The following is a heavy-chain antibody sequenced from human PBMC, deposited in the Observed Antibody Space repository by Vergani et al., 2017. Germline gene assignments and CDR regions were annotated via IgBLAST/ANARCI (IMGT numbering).Heavy chain of an antibody. D-gene: IGHD4/OR15-4a*01. Sequence: QVQLVQSGAEVKKPGASVKVSCRASGYSFSSYDISWVRQATGQGLAWMGWMNPNSGTTGYAQKFQGRVTMTRNTSINTAYMELSRLSFEDAAVYYCARSTDYPDDYVSSDYFRRTLDVWGKGTTVTVS. V-gene: IGHV1-8*01. J-gene: IGHJ6*03. CDR2: MNPNSGTT. CDR3: ARSTDYPDDYVSSDYFRRTLDV. CDR1: GYSFSSYD.